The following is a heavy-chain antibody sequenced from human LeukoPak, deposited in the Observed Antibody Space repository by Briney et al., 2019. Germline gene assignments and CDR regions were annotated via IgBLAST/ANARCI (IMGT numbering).Heavy chain of an antibody. CDR3: ARRCSGGSCYNLDY. V-gene: IGHV3-64*01. J-gene: IGHJ4*02. D-gene: IGHD2-15*01. CDR2: ISSNGGST. CDR1: GFIFSSYE. Sequence: GGSLRLSCAASGFIFSSYEMNWVRQAPGKGLEFVSGISSNGGSTYYANSVKGRFTISRDNSKNTLYLQMGSLRAEDMAVYYCARRCSGGSCYNLDYWGQGTLVTVSS.